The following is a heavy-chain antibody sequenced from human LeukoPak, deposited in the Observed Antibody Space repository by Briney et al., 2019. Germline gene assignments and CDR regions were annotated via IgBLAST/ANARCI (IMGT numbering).Heavy chain of an antibody. CDR1: GFTFSSYW. CDR2: IKEDGSVK. D-gene: IGHD5-24*01. V-gene: IGHV3-7*01. CDR3: ARDRGWLQFDY. Sequence: GGSLRLSCAASGFTFSSYWISWVRQAPGKGLEWVANIKEDGSVKYYLDSVKGRFTISRDNVKNSLYLQMNSLRAKDTAVYYCARDRGWLQFDYWGQGTLVTVS. J-gene: IGHJ4*02.